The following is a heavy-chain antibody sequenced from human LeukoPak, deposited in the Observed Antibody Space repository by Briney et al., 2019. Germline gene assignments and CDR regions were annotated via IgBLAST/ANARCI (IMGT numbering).Heavy chain of an antibody. J-gene: IGHJ4*02. CDR2: IYYSGST. Sequence: SETLSLTCTVSCGSMNPYHWGWIRQPPGKGLEWTGYIYYSGSTNYNPSLRSRVTISVDTSKNQFSLKLSSVTAADTAIYYCARAVSGRFDYWGQGTLVTVSS. CDR3: ARAVSGRFDY. V-gene: IGHV4-59*08. CDR1: CGSMNPYH. D-gene: IGHD6-19*01.